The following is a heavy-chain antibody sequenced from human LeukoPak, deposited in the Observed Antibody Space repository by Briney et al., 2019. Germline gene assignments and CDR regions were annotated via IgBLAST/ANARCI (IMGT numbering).Heavy chain of an antibody. D-gene: IGHD2-2*02. CDR3: ARDRVRYCSSTSCYTDWFDP. J-gene: IGHJ5*02. V-gene: IGHV4-34*01. Sequence: PSETLSLTCAVYGGSFSGYYWSWIRQPPGKGLEWIGEINHSGSTNYNPSLKSRVTISVDTSKNQFSLKLSSVTAADTAVYYCARDRVRYCSSTSCYTDWFDPWGQGTLVTVSS. CDR1: GGSFSGYY. CDR2: INHSGST.